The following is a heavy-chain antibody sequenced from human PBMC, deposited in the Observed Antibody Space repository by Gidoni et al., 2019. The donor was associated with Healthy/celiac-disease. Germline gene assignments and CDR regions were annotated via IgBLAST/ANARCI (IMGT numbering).Heavy chain of an antibody. CDR1: GYTFTSYA. Sequence: QVQLVQSGAEVKKPGASMKVSCKASGYTFTSYAMHWVRQAPGQRLEWMGWINAGNGNTKDSQKFQSRVTITRDASASTAYMELSSLRSEDTAVYYCARSNRVIVAFDIWGQGTMVTVSS. V-gene: IGHV1-3*01. J-gene: IGHJ3*02. CDR2: INAGNGNT. D-gene: IGHD2-15*01. CDR3: ARSNRVIVAFDI.